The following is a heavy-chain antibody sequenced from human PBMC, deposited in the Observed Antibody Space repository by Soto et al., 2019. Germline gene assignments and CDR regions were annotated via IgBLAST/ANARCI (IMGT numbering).Heavy chain of an antibody. J-gene: IGHJ6*02. CDR2: TYYRSKWYN. CDR1: GDSVSSNSAA. V-gene: IGHV6-1*01. D-gene: IGHD6-13*01. CDR3: ARGLWAAAAGSGIYYDYGMDV. Sequence: PSQTLSLTCAISGDSVSSNSAAWNWIRQSPSRGLEWLGRTYYRSKWYNDYAVSVKSRITINPDTSKNQFSLQLNSVTPEDTAVYYCARGLWAAAAGSGIYYDYGMDVWGQGTTVTVSS.